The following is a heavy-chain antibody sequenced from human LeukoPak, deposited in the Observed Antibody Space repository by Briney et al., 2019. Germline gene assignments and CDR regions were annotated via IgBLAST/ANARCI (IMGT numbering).Heavy chain of an antibody. CDR2: INPSGGST. V-gene: IGHV1-46*01. CDR3: ARLSKGSGSSLRTITKYYFDY. D-gene: IGHD3-10*01. J-gene: IGHJ4*02. Sequence: ASVKVSCKASGYTFTSYYMHWVRQAPGQGLEWMGIINPSGGSTSYAQKFQGRVTMTRDTSTSTVYMELSSLRSEDTAVYYCARLSKGSGSSLRTITKYYFDYWGQGTLVTVSS. CDR1: GYTFTSYY.